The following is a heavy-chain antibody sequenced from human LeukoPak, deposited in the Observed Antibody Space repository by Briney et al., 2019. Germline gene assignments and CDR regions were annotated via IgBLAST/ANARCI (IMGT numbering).Heavy chain of an antibody. CDR3: ARVGTAAATADY. Sequence: ASVKVSCKASGYTFINHYMHWVRQAPGQGLEWMAMINPSGGSTTYAQEFQGRVTMTSDTSTSTVYMELSSLKSEDTAVYFCARVGTAAATADYWGQGTLVTVSS. CDR1: GYTFINHY. V-gene: IGHV1-46*01. J-gene: IGHJ4*02. CDR2: INPSGGST. D-gene: IGHD6-25*01.